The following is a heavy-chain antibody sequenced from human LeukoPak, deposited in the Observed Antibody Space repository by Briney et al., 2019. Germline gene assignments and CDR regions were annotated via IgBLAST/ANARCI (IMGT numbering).Heavy chain of an antibody. CDR1: GDSISSSYY. CDR3: ARLHYGGNYGYYYYYMDV. D-gene: IGHD4-23*01. CDR2: IYYTGST. Sequence: SETLSLTCTVSGDSISSSYYWGWIRQPPGKGLEWIGSIYYTGSTYYNPSLKSRVTISVDTSKNQFSLKLSSVTAADTAVYYCARLHYGGNYGYYYYYMDVWGKGTSVTISS. V-gene: IGHV4-39*01. J-gene: IGHJ6*03.